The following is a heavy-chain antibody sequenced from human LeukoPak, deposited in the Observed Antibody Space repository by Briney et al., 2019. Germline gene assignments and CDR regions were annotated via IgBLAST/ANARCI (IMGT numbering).Heavy chain of an antibody. CDR1: GYTFTGYY. V-gene: IGHV1-2*04. J-gene: IGHJ3*02. CDR2: INPNSGGT. Sequence: ASVKVSCKASGYTFTGYYMHWVRQAPGQGPEWMGWINPNSGGTNYAQKFQGWVTMTSDTSISTAYMELSRLRSDDTAVYYCARGGLPPHAFDIWGQGTMVTVSS. CDR3: ARGGLPPHAFDI.